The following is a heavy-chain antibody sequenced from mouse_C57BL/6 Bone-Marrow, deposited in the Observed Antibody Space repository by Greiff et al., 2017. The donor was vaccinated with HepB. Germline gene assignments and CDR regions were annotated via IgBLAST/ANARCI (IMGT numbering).Heavy chain of an antibody. CDR3: ARNGDYGGTFAY. D-gene: IGHD1-1*01. CDR1: GFSLTSYG. J-gene: IGHJ3*01. V-gene: IGHV2-2*01. Sequence: QVQLQQSGPGLVQPSQSLSITCTVSGFSLTSYGVHWVRQSPGKGLEWLGVIWSCGSTDYNAAFISRLSISKDNSKSQVFFKMNSLQADDTAIYYCARNGDYGGTFAYWGQGTLVTVSA. CDR2: IWSCGST.